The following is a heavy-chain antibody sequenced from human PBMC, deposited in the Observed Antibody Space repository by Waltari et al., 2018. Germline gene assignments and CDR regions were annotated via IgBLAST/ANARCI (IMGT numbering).Heavy chain of an antibody. CDR1: GFTFSSDW. D-gene: IGHD3-16*01. CDR2: IKQEASEK. Sequence: EEQLVESGGGLVQPGGSLRLSCAASGFTFSSDWMCWVRQAPGKGLEWVANIKQEASEKHYVDSLKGRITVSRDNAKNSLYLDMDSLRAEDTAVYYCARGRLWGFDLWGQGTLVTVSS. J-gene: IGHJ4*02. V-gene: IGHV3-7*04. CDR3: ARGRLWGFDL.